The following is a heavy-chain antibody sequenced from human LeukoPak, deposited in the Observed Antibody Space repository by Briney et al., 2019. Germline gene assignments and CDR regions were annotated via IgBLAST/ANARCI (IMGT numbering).Heavy chain of an antibody. V-gene: IGHV4-59*01. CDR1: GVSIRSYY. D-gene: IGHD4-11*01. CDR2: VYHNGNT. Sequence: SETLSLTCTVSGVSIRSYYWNWIRQPPGQALEWIGYVYHNGNTKYNPSLKGRVTASVDASKNQISLNLNSVIAADTAVYYCARWATGVTTLNAFDMWGQGTMVTVSS. J-gene: IGHJ3*02. CDR3: ARWATGVTTLNAFDM.